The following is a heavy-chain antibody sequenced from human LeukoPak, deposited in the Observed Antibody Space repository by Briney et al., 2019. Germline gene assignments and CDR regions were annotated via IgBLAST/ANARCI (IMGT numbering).Heavy chain of an antibody. D-gene: IGHD3-16*01. CDR1: GFTFSRYS. Sequence: GGSLRLSCAASGFTFSRYSMNWVRQAPGKGLEWVSSISGSSSYIYYADSVKGRFTISRHNAKNSLYLQMNSLRAEDTAVYYCARDLWVGGQGTLVTVSS. CDR2: ISGSSSYI. CDR3: ARDLWV. J-gene: IGHJ4*02. V-gene: IGHV3-21*01.